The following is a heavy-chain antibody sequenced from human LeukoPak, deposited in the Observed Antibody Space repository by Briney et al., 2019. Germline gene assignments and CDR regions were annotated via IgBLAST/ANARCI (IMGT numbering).Heavy chain of an antibody. Sequence: KPGASVKVYCKASGYTFTGYYMHWLRQAPGQGLEGMGWINPNSGGTNSAQKFQGRVTMTRDTSISTAYMELSRLRSDDAAVYYCAAFERERSSTSCYAESWFDPWGQGTLVTVSS. V-gene: IGHV1-2*02. CDR1: GYTFTGYY. D-gene: IGHD2-2*01. CDR2: INPNSGGT. CDR3: AAFERERSSTSCYAESWFDP. J-gene: IGHJ5*02.